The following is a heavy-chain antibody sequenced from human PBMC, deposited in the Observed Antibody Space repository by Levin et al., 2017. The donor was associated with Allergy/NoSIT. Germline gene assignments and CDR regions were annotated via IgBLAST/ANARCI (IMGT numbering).Heavy chain of an antibody. V-gene: IGHV3-33*01. D-gene: IGHD1-14*01. CDR1: GFTFSSYG. CDR3: ARFEAEHDTIDY. J-gene: IGHJ4*02. CDR2: IWYDGSNK. Sequence: GGSLRLSCAASGFTFSSYGMHWVRQAPGKGLEWVAVIWYDGSNKYYADSVKGRFTISRDNSKNTLYLQMNSLRAEDTAVYYCARFEAEHDTIDYWGQGTLVTVSS.